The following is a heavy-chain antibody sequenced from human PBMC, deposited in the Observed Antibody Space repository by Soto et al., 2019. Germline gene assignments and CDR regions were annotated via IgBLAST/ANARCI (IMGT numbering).Heavy chain of an antibody. CDR1: GFTFISSA. Sequence: QMQLVQSGPEVKKPGTSVKVSCKTSGFTFISSAMQWVRQARGQGLEWIGWIVVGSGHTNYAQKFRARVTLTRDMSTSTAYMELSSLRSEDTAVYYCAAASSTSGGYYGMDVWGQGTTVTVSS. CDR3: AAASSTSGGYYGMDV. CDR2: IVVGSGHT. V-gene: IGHV1-58*02. D-gene: IGHD2-2*01. J-gene: IGHJ6*02.